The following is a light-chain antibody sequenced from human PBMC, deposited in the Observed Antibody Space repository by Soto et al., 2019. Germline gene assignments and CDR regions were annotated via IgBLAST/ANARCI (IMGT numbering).Light chain of an antibody. V-gene: IGLV2-14*01. CDR3: SSYTSSSTWV. CDR1: SSDVGYYNY. CDR2: EVN. Sequence: QSALTQPASVSGSPGQSITISCTGTSSDVGYYNYVSWYQQNPGKAPKLMISEVNNRPSGVSNRFSGSKSGNTASLTISGLQAEDEADYYCSSYTSSSTWVFGGGTKLTVL. J-gene: IGLJ2*01.